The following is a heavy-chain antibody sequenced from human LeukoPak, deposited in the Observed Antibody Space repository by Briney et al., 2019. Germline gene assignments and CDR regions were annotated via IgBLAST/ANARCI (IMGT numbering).Heavy chain of an antibody. CDR1: GFIVGSNY. J-gene: IGHJ3*01. Sequence: GGSLRLSCVASGFIVGSNYMSWVRQAPGEGLEWVSFIYTDGRAYYADSVKGRFTISRDNSKDTLFLQMNNLRINDTAVYYCARDDAADAFDVWGHGTMVTVSS. V-gene: IGHV3-53*01. CDR2: IYTDGRA. D-gene: IGHD6-13*01. CDR3: ARDDAADAFDV.